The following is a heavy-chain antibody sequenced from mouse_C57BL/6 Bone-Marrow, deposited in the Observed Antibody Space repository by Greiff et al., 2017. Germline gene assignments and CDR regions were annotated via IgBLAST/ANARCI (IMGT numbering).Heavy chain of an antibody. J-gene: IGHJ4*01. Sequence: EVQLQQSGAELVRPGASVKLSCTASGFNIKDDYMHWVKQRPEQGLEWIGWIDPENGDTEYASKFQGKATITADTSSNTAYLQLSSLTSEDTAVYYCTTRSNPYAMDYWGQGTSVTVSS. CDR1: GFNIKDDY. CDR3: TTRSNPYAMDY. V-gene: IGHV14-4*01. D-gene: IGHD2-5*01. CDR2: IDPENGDT.